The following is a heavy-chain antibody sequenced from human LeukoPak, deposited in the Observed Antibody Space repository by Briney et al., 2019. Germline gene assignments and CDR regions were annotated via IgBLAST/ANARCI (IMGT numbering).Heavy chain of an antibody. CDR3: TTGLHSITIFGVVIDY. J-gene: IGHJ4*02. D-gene: IGHD3-3*01. CDR2: IKSKTDGGTT. CDR1: GFTFSSYA. Sequence: GGSLRLSCAASGFTFSSYAMSWVRQAPGKGLEWVGRIKSKTDGGTTDYAAPVKGRFTISRDDSKNTLYLQMNSLKTEDTAVYYCTTGLHSITIFGVVIDYWGQGTLVTVSS. V-gene: IGHV3-15*01.